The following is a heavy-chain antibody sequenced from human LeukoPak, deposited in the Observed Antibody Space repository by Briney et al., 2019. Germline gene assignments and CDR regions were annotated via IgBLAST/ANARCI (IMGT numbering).Heavy chain of an antibody. CDR3: ARGWPSAYYFDY. D-gene: IGHD2-15*01. CDR2: INPSGGST. Sequence: ASVKVSCKASGYTFTSYYMHGVRQPPGQGLEWMGIINPSGGSTSYAQKFQGRVTMTRDTSTSTVYMELSSLRSEDTAVYYCARGWPSAYYFDYWGQGALVTVSS. CDR1: GYTFTSYY. J-gene: IGHJ4*02. V-gene: IGHV1-46*01.